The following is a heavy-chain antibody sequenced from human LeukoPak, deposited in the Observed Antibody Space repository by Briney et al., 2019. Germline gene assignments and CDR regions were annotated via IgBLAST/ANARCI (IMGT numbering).Heavy chain of an antibody. V-gene: IGHV3-23*01. CDR2: ISDSGGST. CDR1: GFTFSSYA. J-gene: IGHJ4*02. Sequence: GGSLRLSCTASGFTFSSYAMSWVRQAPGKGLEWVSAISDSGGSTYYADSVKGRFTISRDNSKNTLYLQMDSLGAEDTAVYYCANFACCHYDSESGYWGQGTLVTVS. D-gene: IGHD3-22*01. CDR3: ANFACCHYDSESGY.